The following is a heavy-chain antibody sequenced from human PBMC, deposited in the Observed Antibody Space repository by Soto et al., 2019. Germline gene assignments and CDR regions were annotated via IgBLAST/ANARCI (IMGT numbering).Heavy chain of an antibody. V-gene: IGHV4-39*01. J-gene: IGHJ4*02. CDR2: LYYNVGT. CDR3: ARLQSRHWVDY. D-gene: IGHD3-16*01. CDR1: GSSISSSGYY. Sequence: PSETLSLTCTVSGSSISSSGYYWGWIRQPPGRGLEWIGSLYYNVGTYYNPSLKSRVTISADTSANQFSLMVNSVTAADTAIYYCARLQSRHWVDYWGQGARVTVSS.